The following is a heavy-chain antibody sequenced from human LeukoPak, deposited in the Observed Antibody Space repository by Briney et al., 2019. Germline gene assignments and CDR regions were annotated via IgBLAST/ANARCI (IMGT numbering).Heavy chain of an antibody. D-gene: IGHD6-19*01. Sequence: GSLRLSCAASRFTFSNYKLNWVRQAPGQGLERVSSISSSSTYIYYADSVKGRFTISRDNARNSLYLQMNRLRAEDTAVYYCARESGSGEFDYWGQGTLVTVSS. CDR3: ARESGSGEFDY. V-gene: IGHV3-21*01. CDR1: RFTFSNYK. CDR2: ISSSSTYI. J-gene: IGHJ4*02.